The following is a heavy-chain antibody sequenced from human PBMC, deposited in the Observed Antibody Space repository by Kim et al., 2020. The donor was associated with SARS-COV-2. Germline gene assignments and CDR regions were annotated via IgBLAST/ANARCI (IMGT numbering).Heavy chain of an antibody. D-gene: IGHD6-19*01. J-gene: IGHJ4*02. V-gene: IGHV3-11*05. Sequence: ADSVKGRFTISRDNAKNSLYLQMNSLRAEDTAVYYCARAPAVGASYYFDYWGQGTLVTVSS. CDR3: ARAPAVGASYYFDY.